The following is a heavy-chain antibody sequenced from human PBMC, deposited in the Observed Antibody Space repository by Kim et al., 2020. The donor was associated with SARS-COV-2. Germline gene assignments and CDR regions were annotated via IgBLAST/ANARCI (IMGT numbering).Heavy chain of an antibody. Sequence: SETLSLTCTVSGGSISSSSYYWGWIRQPPGKGLEWIGSIYYSGSTYYNPSLKSRVTISVDTSKNQFSLKLSSVTAADTAVYYCARRRCSGGSCSGDWYFDLWGRGTLVTVSS. J-gene: IGHJ2*01. CDR2: IYYSGST. D-gene: IGHD2-15*01. CDR3: ARRRCSGGSCSGDWYFDL. V-gene: IGHV4-39*01. CDR1: GGSISSSSYY.